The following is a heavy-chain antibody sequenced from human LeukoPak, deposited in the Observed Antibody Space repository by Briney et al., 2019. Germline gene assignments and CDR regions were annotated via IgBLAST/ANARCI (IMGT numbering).Heavy chain of an antibody. CDR3: ARQSQQLVPFDY. CDR2: MYNSGST. Sequence: SGTLSLTCTVSGGSISSHYWSWIRQPPGKGLEWIGYMYNSGSTKYNPSLKSRVTISVDTSKKQISLKLSSVTAADTAVYYCARQSQQLVPFDYWGQGTLVSVSS. CDR1: GGSISSHY. V-gene: IGHV4-59*08. J-gene: IGHJ4*02. D-gene: IGHD6-6*01.